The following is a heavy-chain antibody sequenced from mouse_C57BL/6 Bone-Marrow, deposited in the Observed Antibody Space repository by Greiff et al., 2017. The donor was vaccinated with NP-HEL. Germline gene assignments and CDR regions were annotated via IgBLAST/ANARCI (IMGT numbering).Heavy chain of an antibody. CDR3: ARPYPYAMDY. CDR1: GYTFTDYN. CDR2: INPNNGGT. Sequence: VHVKQSGPELVKPGASVKMSCKASGYTFTDYNMHWVKQSHGKSLEWIGYINPNNGGTSYNQKFKGKATLTVNKSSSTAYMELRSLTSEDSAVYYCARPYPYAMDYWGQGTSVTVSS. J-gene: IGHJ4*01. V-gene: IGHV1-22*01.